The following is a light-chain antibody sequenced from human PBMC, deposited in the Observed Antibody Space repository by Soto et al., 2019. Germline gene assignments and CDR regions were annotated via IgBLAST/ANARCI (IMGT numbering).Light chain of an antibody. CDR1: QSITGSY. J-gene: IGKJ3*01. Sequence: ENVLTQSPGTLSLSPGERATVSCRASQSITGSYLAWYQQTPGQAPRLLIYGASSRATGVPDRFSGSGSGTDFTLTISSLEPEDFAVYYCQQRSNWPSLFTFGPGTKVDIK. CDR3: QQRSNWPSLFT. CDR2: GAS. V-gene: IGKV3D-20*02.